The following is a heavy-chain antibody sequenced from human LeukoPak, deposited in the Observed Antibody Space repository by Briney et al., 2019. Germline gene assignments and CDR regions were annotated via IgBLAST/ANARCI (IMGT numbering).Heavy chain of an antibody. CDR3: ARAAGIAAAGTQGYFQH. CDR2: IYHSGST. J-gene: IGHJ1*01. Sequence: SETLSLTCAVSGGSISSSNWWSWVRQPPGKGLEWIGEIYHSGSTNYNPSLKSRVTISVDKSKNQFSLKLSSVTAADTAVYYCARAAGIAAAGTQGYFQHWGQGTLVTVSS. V-gene: IGHV4-4*02. CDR1: GGSISSSNW. D-gene: IGHD6-13*01.